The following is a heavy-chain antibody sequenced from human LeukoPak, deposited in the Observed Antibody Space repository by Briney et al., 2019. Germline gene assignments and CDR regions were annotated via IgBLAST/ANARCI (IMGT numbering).Heavy chain of an antibody. CDR3: ANRVGYSYGA. D-gene: IGHD5-18*01. CDR1: GFTFSSHV. J-gene: IGHJ5*02. Sequence: GGSLRLSCAASGFTFSSHVMSWVRQAPGKGLEWVSDIGATGAGTYYADSVKGRFTISRDNSKNTLYLQMNSLRAEDTAVYYCANRVGYSYGAWGQGTLVTVSS. CDR2: IGATGAGT. V-gene: IGHV3-23*01.